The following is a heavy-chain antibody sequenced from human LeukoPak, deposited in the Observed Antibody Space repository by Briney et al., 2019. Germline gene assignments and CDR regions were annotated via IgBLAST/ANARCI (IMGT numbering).Heavy chain of an antibody. CDR1: GYTFTNYY. CDR2: ISAYNGNT. CDR3: ARDLGMVRGVMGQ. D-gene: IGHD3-10*01. Sequence: ASVKVSCKASGYTFTNYYIDWVRQAPGQGLEWMGWISAYNGNTNYAQKLQGRVTMTTDTSTNTAYMELRSLRSDDTAVYYCARDLGMVRGVMGQWGQGTLVTVSS. V-gene: IGHV1-18*01. J-gene: IGHJ4*02.